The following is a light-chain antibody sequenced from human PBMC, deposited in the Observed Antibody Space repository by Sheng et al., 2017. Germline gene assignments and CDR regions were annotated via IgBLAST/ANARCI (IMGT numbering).Light chain of an antibody. V-gene: IGLV2-11*01. CDR1: RSDVGGYNY. CDR2: DVS. J-gene: IGLJ1*01. CDR3: CSYAGNNAHV. Sequence: HSALTQPRSVSGSPGQSVTISCTGSRSDVGGYNYVSWYQQYPGKSPKVMIYDVSKRPSGVPDRFSGSKSGNMASLTISGLQAEDEADYYCCSYAGNNAHVFGSGTKVTVL.